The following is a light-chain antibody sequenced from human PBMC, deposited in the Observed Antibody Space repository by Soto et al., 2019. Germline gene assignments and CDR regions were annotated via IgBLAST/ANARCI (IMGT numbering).Light chain of an antibody. CDR3: SSYTSSSTLFV. CDR1: SSDVGSYNY. Sequence: QSVLTQPTAESGSPGHSKTISCTGTSSDVGSYNYVSWYQQHPGQEPKLMIYDVSHRPSGVSNRFSGSQSGNTASLSNSGLQAEDEADYYCSSYTSSSTLFVFGPGTKVTLL. J-gene: IGLJ1*01. CDR2: DVS. V-gene: IGLV2-14*01.